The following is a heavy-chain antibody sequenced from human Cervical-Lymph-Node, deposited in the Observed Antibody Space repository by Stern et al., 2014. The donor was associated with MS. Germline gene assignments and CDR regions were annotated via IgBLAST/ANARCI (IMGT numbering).Heavy chain of an antibody. D-gene: IGHD2-15*01. J-gene: IGHJ4*02. Sequence: QVQLQQSGPGLVKPSETLSLTCTVSGGSLRSYYWNWIRQAPGKGLEWLGVIYHTGIVNYNPSLSSRVAMSVDTSKNQFSLTVSSVTAADTAVYYCAREGEYCSGSRCYPFLDYWGQGTLVTVSS. CDR3: AREGEYCSGSRCYPFLDY. V-gene: IGHV4-59*01. CDR2: IYHTGIV. CDR1: GGSLRSYY.